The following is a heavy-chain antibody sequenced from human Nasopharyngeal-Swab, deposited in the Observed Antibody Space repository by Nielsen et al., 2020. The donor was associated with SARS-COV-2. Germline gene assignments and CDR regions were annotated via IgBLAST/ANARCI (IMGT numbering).Heavy chain of an antibody. CDR2: INAGNGNT. D-gene: IGHD3-3*01. Sequence: ASVKVSCKASGYTFTSYAMHWVRQAPGQRLEWMGWINAGNGNTKYSQKFQGRVTMTRDTSTSTVYMELSSLRSEDTAVYYCARASNVLRFLEWREKKGDWFDPWGQGTLVTVSS. CDR3: ARASNVLRFLEWREKKGDWFDP. CDR1: GYTFTSYA. V-gene: IGHV1-3*01. J-gene: IGHJ5*02.